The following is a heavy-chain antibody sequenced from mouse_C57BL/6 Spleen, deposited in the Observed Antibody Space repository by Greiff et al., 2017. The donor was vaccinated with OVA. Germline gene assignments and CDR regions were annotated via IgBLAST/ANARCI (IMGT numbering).Heavy chain of an antibody. J-gene: IGHJ4*01. D-gene: IGHD2-4*01. Sequence: QVQLKESGAELVKPGASVKLSCKASGYTFTEYTIHWVKQRSGQGLEWIGWFYPGSGSIKYNENFKDKATLTADKSSSTVSMELSRLTSEDSAVYVSAIHELRDYTLDYWGQGTSVTVSA. V-gene: IGHV1-62-2*01. CDR3: AIHELRDYTLDY. CDR1: GYTFTEYT. CDR2: FYPGSGSI.